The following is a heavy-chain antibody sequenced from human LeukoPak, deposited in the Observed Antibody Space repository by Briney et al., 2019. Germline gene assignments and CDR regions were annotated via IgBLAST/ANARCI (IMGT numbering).Heavy chain of an antibody. CDR2: IKSKTDSGTT. J-gene: IGHJ4*02. CDR1: GFTFSNAW. V-gene: IGHV3-15*01. D-gene: IGHD3-10*01. Sequence: GGSLRLSCAASGFTFSNAWMSWVRQAPGKGLEWVGRIKSKTDSGTTDYAAPVKGRFTISRDDSKNTLYLQMNSLKTEDTAVYYCTTGITMVRGVIHLIDYWGQGTLVTVSS. CDR3: TTGITMVRGVIHLIDY.